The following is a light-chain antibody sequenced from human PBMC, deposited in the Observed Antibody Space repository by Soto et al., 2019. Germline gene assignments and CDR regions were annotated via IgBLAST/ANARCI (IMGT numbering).Light chain of an antibody. CDR3: SSYTSSGTLVV. J-gene: IGLJ2*01. Sequence: QSALTQPASVSGSPGQSITISCTGTSSDIGGYKYVSWYQQHPGKAPKLMIFEVSNRPSGVSNRFSGSKSGNTASLTISGLQADDKADYYCSSYTSSGTLVVFGGGTKLTVL. V-gene: IGLV2-14*01. CDR1: SSDIGGYKY. CDR2: EVS.